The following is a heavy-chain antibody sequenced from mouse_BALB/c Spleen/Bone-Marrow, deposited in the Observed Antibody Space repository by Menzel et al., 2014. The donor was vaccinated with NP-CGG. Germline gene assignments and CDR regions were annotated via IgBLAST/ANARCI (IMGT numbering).Heavy chain of an antibody. J-gene: IGHJ3*01. CDR3: ARNYRYAWFVY. CDR1: GYTLTTYD. CDR2: IFPGDGTT. V-gene: IGHV1S56*01. D-gene: IGHD2-14*01. Sequence: QVQLQQSGAELVKPGASVKLSCKASGYTLTTYDINWVRQRPEQGLEWIGWIFPGDGTTKYNEKFKGKATLTTDKSSSTAYMQFSRLTSEDSAVYFCARNYRYAWFVYWGQGTLVTVSA.